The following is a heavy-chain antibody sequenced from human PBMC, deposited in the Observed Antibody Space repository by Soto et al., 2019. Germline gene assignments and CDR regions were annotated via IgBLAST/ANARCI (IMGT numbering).Heavy chain of an antibody. V-gene: IGHV5-51*01. CDR3: ARRGQPRTDYYYGMDV. CDR2: IYPGDSDT. CDR1: GYKFSSYW. J-gene: IGHJ6*02. D-gene: IGHD5-18*01. Sequence: PGESLKISCKGSGYKFSSYWVGWARQMPGKGLEWMGIIYPGDSDTRYSPSFQGQVTISADKSISTAYLQWSSLKASDTAMYYCARRGQPRTDYYYGMDVWGQGTTVTVSS.